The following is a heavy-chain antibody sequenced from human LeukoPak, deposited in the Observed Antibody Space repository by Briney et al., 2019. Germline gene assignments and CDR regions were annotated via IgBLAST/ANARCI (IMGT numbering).Heavy chain of an antibody. J-gene: IGHJ4*02. CDR3: TRPGYYYDSNNY. CDR2: IRSKASSYAT. Sequence: GGSLRLSCAASGFTFSGSAMHWVRQASGKGLEWVGRIRSKASSYATAYAASVKGRFTISRDDSKNTAYLQMNSLKTEDTAVYYCTRPGYYYDSNNYWGQGTLVTVSS. D-gene: IGHD3-22*01. CDR1: GFTFSGSA. V-gene: IGHV3-73*01.